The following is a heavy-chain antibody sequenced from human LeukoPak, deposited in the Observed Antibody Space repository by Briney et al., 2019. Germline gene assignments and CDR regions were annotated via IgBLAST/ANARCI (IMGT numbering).Heavy chain of an antibody. CDR2: IPYSGTT. V-gene: IGHV4-39*01. Sequence: SETLSLTCTVSGGSISSVSYYWGWIRQPPGEGLQFIGGIPYSGTTYYNPSLKSRVTLSVDTSKNQFSLRLSSVTAADAALYYCARRRADQNWFDPWGQGTLVTVSS. CDR1: GGSISSVSYY. CDR3: ARRRADQNWFDP. J-gene: IGHJ5*02.